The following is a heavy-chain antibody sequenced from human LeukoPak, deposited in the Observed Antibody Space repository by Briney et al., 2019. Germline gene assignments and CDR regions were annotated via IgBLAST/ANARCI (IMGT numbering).Heavy chain of an antibody. V-gene: IGHV3-48*03. CDR2: ISNSGSTI. D-gene: IGHD2-21*02. J-gene: IGHJ6*02. Sequence: AGGSLRLSCAASGSTFSSYEMNWVRQAPGKGLEWVSYISNSGSTIYYADSVKGRFTISRDNAKNSLYLQMNSLRAEDTAVYYCARDRLKYYYYYGMDVWGQGTTVTVSS. CDR1: GSTFSSYE. CDR3: ARDRLKYYYYYGMDV.